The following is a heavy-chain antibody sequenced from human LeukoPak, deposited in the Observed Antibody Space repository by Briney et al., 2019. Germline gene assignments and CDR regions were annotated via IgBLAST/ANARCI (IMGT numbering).Heavy chain of an antibody. J-gene: IGHJ4*02. CDR1: GFTFSNAW. Sequence: PGGSLRLSCAASGFTFSNAWMSWVRQAPGKGLEWVGRIKSKNDGGTTDYAAPVKGRFTISRDDSKNTLYLQMNSLKTEDTAVYYCTTGRRNWGQGTLVTVSS. CDR3: TTGRRN. CDR2: IKSKNDGGTT. V-gene: IGHV3-15*01.